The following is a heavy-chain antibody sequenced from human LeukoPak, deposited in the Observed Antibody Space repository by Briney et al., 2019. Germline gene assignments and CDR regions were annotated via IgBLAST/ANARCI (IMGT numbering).Heavy chain of an antibody. V-gene: IGHV3-21*01. D-gene: IGHD3-3*01. CDR2: ISSSSSYI. Sequence: GGSLRLSCAASGFTFSSYEMNWVRQAPGKGLEWVSSISSSSSYIYYADSVKGRFTISRDNAKNSLYLQMNSLRAEDTAVYYCAREGDFWSPFDYWGQGTLVTVSS. J-gene: IGHJ4*02. CDR3: AREGDFWSPFDY. CDR1: GFTFSSYE.